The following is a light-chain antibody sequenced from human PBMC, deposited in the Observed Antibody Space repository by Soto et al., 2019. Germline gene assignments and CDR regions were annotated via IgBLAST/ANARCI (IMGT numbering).Light chain of an antibody. CDR3: MQALQTPAYT. V-gene: IGKV2-28*01. Sequence: DLVMTQSPLFLPVTPGEPASISCRSSQSLLHSNGYNYLDWYLQKPGQSPQLLIYLGSNRASGVPDRFSGSGSGTDFTLKISRVEAEDVGVYYCMQALQTPAYTFGQGTKLEIK. CDR2: LGS. J-gene: IGKJ2*01. CDR1: QSLLHSNGYNY.